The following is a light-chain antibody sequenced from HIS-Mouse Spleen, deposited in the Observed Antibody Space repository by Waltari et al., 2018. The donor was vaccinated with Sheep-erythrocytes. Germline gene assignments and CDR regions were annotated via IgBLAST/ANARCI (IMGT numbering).Light chain of an antibody. CDR3: CSYAGSSTPWV. CDR1: SSDVGSYNL. Sequence: QSALTQPASVSGSPGQSITISCTGTSSDVGSYNLVSWYQQHPGKAPQLMSYEGSKRPSGVSNRFSGSKSGNTASLPISGLQAEDEADYYCCSYAGSSTPWVFGGGTKLTVL. CDR2: EGS. J-gene: IGLJ3*02. V-gene: IGLV2-23*01.